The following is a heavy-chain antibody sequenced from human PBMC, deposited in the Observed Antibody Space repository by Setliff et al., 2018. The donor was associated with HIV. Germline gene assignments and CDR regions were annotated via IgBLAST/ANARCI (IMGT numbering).Heavy chain of an antibody. CDR1: GGSSSSGY. CDR2: IHNSGRT. Sequence: ETLSLTCAVSGGSSSSGYWSWIRQPPGKGLEWLGYIHNSGRTSYNPSLRSRLSMSVDTPNNQLSLQLSSVTAADTAVYYCASCHVGYAYDFNYWGQGALVTVSS. V-gene: IGHV4-59*04. CDR3: ASCHVGYAYDFNY. J-gene: IGHJ4*02. D-gene: IGHD2-15*01.